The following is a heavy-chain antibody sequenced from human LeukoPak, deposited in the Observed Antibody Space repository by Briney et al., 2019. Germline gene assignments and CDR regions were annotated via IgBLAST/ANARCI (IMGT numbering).Heavy chain of an antibody. CDR1: GGSMSSGNYY. CDR2: IYTSGST. V-gene: IGHV4-61*02. Sequence: SETLSLTCTVSGGSMSSGNYYRSWIRQPAGKGLEWIGRIYTSGSTNYNPSLKSRATISVDTSKNQFSLKLSSVTAADTAVYYCARGEMAVAGTFQHWGQGTLVTVSS. CDR3: ARGEMAVAGTFQH. D-gene: IGHD6-19*01. J-gene: IGHJ1*01.